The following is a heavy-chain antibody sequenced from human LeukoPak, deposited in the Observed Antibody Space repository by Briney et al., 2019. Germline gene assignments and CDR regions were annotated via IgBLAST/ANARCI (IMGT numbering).Heavy chain of an antibody. Sequence: PSETLSLTCAVYGGSFSGYYWSWIRQPPGKGLEWIGEINHSGSTNYNPSLKIRVTISVDTSKNQFSLKLSSVTAADTVVYSCARCRKQWLVLYYFDYWGQGTLVTVSS. CDR1: GGSFSGYY. CDR3: ARCRKQWLVLYYFDY. V-gene: IGHV4-34*01. D-gene: IGHD6-19*01. CDR2: INHSGST. J-gene: IGHJ4*02.